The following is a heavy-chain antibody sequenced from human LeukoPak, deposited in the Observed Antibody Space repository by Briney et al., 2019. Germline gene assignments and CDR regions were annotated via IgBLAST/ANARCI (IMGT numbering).Heavy chain of an antibody. J-gene: IGHJ5*02. Sequence: ASVKVSCKASGYTFTSYGISWVRQAPGQGLEWMGWISAYNGNTNYAQKLQGRVTMTTDTSTSTAYMELRSLRSDDTAVYYCARVDYGDYWLSPGASWFDPWGQGTLVTVSS. D-gene: IGHD4-17*01. CDR3: ARVDYGDYWLSPGASWFDP. V-gene: IGHV1-18*01. CDR2: ISAYNGNT. CDR1: GYTFTSYG.